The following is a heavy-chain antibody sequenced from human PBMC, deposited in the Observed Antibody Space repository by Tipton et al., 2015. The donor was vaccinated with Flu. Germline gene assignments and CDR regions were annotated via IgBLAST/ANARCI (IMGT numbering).Heavy chain of an antibody. J-gene: IGHJ5*02. D-gene: IGHD3-10*01. CDR1: GDSISNYY. Sequence: TLSPTCTVSGDSISNYYWGWIRQPAGKGLQWIGRIYTSGSTDYNPPLKGRVTMSVDTSRNQFSLRLSSVTAADTAVYFCAREAAPTPGAGYQYESWGQGKLVTVSS. CDR2: IYTSGST. CDR3: AREAAPTPGAGYQYES. V-gene: IGHV4-4*07.